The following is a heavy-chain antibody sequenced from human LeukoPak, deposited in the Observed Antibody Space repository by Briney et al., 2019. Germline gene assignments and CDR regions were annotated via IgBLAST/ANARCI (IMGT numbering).Heavy chain of an antibody. CDR1: GYTFTSYG. J-gene: IGHJ4*02. D-gene: IGHD6-19*01. CDR2: INTYNGNT. Sequence: RASVKVSCKASGYTFTSYGITWVRQAPGQGLEWMGWINTYNGNTNYVQKLQGRVTMTTDTSTSTVYMELRSLRSDDTAVYYCARNSHGYSSGWLQFNFDYWGQGTLVTVSS. V-gene: IGHV1-18*01. CDR3: ARNSHGYSSGWLQFNFDY.